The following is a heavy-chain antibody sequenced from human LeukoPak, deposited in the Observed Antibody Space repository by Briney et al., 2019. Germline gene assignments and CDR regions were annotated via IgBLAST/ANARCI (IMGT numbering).Heavy chain of an antibody. CDR2: ISSSSYI. V-gene: IGHV3-21*01. D-gene: IGHD3-22*01. Sequence: GGSLRLSCAAYGFTFSSYWMSWVRQAPGKGLEWVSSISSSSYIYYADSVKGRFTISRDNAKNSLYLQMNSLRAEDTAVYYCARDFTHYYDSSGYHGDYWGQGTLVTVSS. J-gene: IGHJ4*02. CDR3: ARDFTHYYDSSGYHGDY. CDR1: GFTFSSYW.